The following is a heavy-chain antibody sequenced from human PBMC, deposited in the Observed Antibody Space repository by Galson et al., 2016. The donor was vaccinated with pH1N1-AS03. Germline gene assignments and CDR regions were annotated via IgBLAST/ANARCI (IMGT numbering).Heavy chain of an antibody. CDR2: VNHSGDA. V-gene: IGHV4-34*01. J-gene: IGHJ4*02. CDR3: ARQRAELGTHDY. D-gene: IGHD7-27*01. Sequence: SETLSLTCGVSGVSLNFFSWSWIRQPLGKGLEFIGEVNHSGDAKYNPSLQSRVTISVDKSKNQFSLKVNSVSAADTALYYCARQRAELGTHDYWGQGTLFIVSS. CDR1: GVSLNFFS.